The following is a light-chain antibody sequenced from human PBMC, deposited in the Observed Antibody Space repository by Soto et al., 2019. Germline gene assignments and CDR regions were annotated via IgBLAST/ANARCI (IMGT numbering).Light chain of an antibody. CDR3: QQYNSWHPIT. CDR1: QSIAGN. CDR2: HAI. V-gene: IGKV3-15*01. J-gene: IGKJ5*01. Sequence: EIMITQSPATLSVSPGERATLSCRASQSIAGNLASYQQKPGQAPRLLIYHAIARATGIPTSFNGSGSGTEFTLTISSLQPDDFAIDYCQQYNSWHPITCGQGTRLEIK.